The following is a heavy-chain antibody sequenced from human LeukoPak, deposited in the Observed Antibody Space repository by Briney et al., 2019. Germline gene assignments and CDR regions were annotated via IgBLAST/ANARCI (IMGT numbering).Heavy chain of an antibody. CDR3: ARLVAGSYFDY. Sequence: SETLSLTCAVYGGSFSGYYWSWIRQPPGQGQEWIGEINHSGSTNYNPSLKSRVTISVDTSKNQFSLKLSSVTAADTAVYYCARLVAGSYFDYWGQGTLVTVSS. D-gene: IGHD6-19*01. V-gene: IGHV4-34*01. CDR2: INHSGST. CDR1: GGSFSGYY. J-gene: IGHJ4*02.